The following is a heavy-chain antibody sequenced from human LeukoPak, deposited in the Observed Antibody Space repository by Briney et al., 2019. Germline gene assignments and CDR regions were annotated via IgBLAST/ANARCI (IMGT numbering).Heavy chain of an antibody. CDR2: IYGSGTT. J-gene: IGHJ4*02. Sequence: SETLSLTCTVSGDSINDHYWSWIRQPPGEGLEWIAYIYGSGTTNYNPALKSRVTMSVDTSKKQFSLKLTSVTAADTAVYYCARDGSSWPFFESWGQGTLVTVSS. V-gene: IGHV4-59*11. CDR3: ARDGSSWPFFES. CDR1: GDSINDHY. D-gene: IGHD6-13*01.